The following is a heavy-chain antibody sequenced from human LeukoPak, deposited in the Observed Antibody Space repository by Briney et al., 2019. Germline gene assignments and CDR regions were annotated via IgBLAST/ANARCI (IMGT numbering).Heavy chain of an antibody. CDR2: IYSGGST. CDR3: ARGWAVAVFDY. D-gene: IGHD6-19*01. CDR1: GFTVSSNY. J-gene: IGHJ4*02. Sequence: GGSLRLSCAASGFTVSSNYMSWVRQAPGKGLEWVSAIYSGGSTYYADSVKGRFTISGHNSKNTLYLQMNSLRAEDTAVYYCARGWAVAVFDYWGQGTLVTVSS. V-gene: IGHV3-53*04.